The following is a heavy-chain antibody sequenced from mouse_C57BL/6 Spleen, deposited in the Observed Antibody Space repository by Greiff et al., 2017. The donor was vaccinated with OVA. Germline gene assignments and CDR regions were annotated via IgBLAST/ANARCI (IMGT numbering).Heavy chain of an antibody. Sequence: QVQLQQPGAELVKPGASVKLSCKASGYTFTSYWMQWVKQRPGQGLEWIGEIDPSDSYTNYNQKFKGKATLTVDTSSSTAYMQLSSLTSEDSAVYYCARSLYYDIDYWGQGTTLTVSS. CDR3: ARSLYYDIDY. V-gene: IGHV1-50*01. D-gene: IGHD2-4*01. CDR2: IDPSDSYT. CDR1: GYTFTSYW. J-gene: IGHJ2*01.